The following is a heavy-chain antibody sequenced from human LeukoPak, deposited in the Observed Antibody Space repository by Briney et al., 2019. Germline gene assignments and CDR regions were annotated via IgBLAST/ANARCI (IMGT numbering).Heavy chain of an antibody. CDR1: GGSFSGYY. CDR3: ARGLASGYPPIPFDY. CDR2: INHSGST. D-gene: IGHD3-3*01. Sequence: SETLSLTCAVYGGSFSGYYWSWIRQPPGKGLEWIGEINHSGSTNYNPSLKSRVTISVDTSKNQFSLSLDSVTAADTAVYYCARGLASGYPPIPFDYWGQGTLVTVTS. J-gene: IGHJ4*02. V-gene: IGHV4-34*01.